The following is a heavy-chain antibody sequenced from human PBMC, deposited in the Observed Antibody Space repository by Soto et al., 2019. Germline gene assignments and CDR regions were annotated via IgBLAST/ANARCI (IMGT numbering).Heavy chain of an antibody. CDR1: GFTFRNYG. Sequence: QVQLVESGGGVVQPGTSLRLSCAASGFTFRNYGMHWVRQAPGKGLEWVAVIWYDGSNKFYTDSVKGRFTISRDNSKSTLHLQMNSLRAEDTAVYYCTRDVSSWYFDLWGRGSLVAVSS. CDR2: IWYDGSNK. CDR3: TRDVSSWYFDL. V-gene: IGHV3-33*01. J-gene: IGHJ2*01.